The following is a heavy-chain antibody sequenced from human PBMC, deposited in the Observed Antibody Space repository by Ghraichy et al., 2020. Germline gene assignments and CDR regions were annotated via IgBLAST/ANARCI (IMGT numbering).Heavy chain of an antibody. CDR1: GYTFTSYG. Sequence: GGSLRLSCKASGYTFTSYGISWVRQAPGQGLEWMGWISAHSGSTNYAQTLQGRVTMTRDTSTSTAYMELRSLRSDDTAVYYCVRDPGSYGYGDYWGQGTLVSVSS. J-gene: IGHJ4*02. D-gene: IGHD3-16*01. CDR3: VRDPGSYGYGDY. CDR2: ISAHSGST. V-gene: IGHV1-18*04.